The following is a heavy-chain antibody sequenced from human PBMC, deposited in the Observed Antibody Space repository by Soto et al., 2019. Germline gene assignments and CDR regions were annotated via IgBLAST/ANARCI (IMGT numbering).Heavy chain of an antibody. CDR3: AKYEEVTAIPMLDY. D-gene: IGHD2-21*02. CDR2: ISGSGGST. Sequence: EVQLLESGGDSVQPGGSLRLSCAASGFTFSSYAMNWVRQAPGKGLEWVSGISGSGGSTYYADSVKGRFTISRDNSKNTLYLQMNSLRAEDTAVYHCAKYEEVTAIPMLDYWGQGTLVTVSS. CDR1: GFTFSSYA. V-gene: IGHV3-23*01. J-gene: IGHJ4*02.